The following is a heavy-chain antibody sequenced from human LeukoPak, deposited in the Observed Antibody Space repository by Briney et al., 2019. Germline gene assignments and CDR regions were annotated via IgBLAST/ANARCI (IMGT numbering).Heavy chain of an antibody. CDR3: ARNYYYYMDV. Sequence: LETLSLTCAVYGGSFSGYYWSWIRQPPGKGLEWIGEINHSGSTNYNPSLKSRVTISVDTSKNQFSLKLSSVTAADTAVYYCARNYYYYMDVWGKGTTVTVSS. CDR1: GGSFSGYY. CDR2: INHSGST. V-gene: IGHV4-34*01. J-gene: IGHJ6*03.